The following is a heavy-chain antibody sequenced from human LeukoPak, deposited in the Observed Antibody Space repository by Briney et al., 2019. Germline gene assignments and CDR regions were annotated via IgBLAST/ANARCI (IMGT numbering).Heavy chain of an antibody. CDR1: GYTFTGYY. CDR2: IYPNSCGT. J-gene: IGHJ6*03. D-gene: IGHD6-13*01. Sequence: ASVKVSCKASGYTFTGYYMHWVRQAPGQRLDWMGWIYPNSCGTNYAQKFRDRVTMTRDTSISTAYMELSRLRSDDTAVYYCARLAGYSSSWLGMGYYYYMDVWGKGTTVTVSS. V-gene: IGHV1-2*02. CDR3: ARLAGYSSSWLGMGYYYYMDV.